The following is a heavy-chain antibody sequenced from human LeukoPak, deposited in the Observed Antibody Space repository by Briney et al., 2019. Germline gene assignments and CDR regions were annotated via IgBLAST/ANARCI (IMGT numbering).Heavy chain of an antibody. Sequence: SSETLSLTCTVSGGSISSSSYYWGWIRQPPGKGLEWIGSIYYSGSTYYNPSLKSRVTISVDTSKNQFSLKLCSVTAADTAVYYCARHTLGYSYGRYFDYWGQGTLVTVSS. CDR3: ARHTLGYSYGRYFDY. CDR2: IYYSGST. D-gene: IGHD5-18*01. V-gene: IGHV4-39*01. J-gene: IGHJ4*02. CDR1: GGSISSSSYY.